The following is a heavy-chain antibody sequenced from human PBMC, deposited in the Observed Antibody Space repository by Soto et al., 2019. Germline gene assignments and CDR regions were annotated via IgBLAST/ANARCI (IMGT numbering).Heavy chain of an antibody. CDR3: ARAEGLTYYDFWSGYYLDFDY. CDR2: TYYRSKWYN. Sequence: SQTLSLTCAISWDSVSRNSAAWNWIRQSPSRGLEWLGRTYYRSKWYNDYAVSVKSRITINPDTSKNQFSLQLNSVTPEDTAVYYCARAEGLTYYDFWSGYYLDFDYWGQGTLVTVSS. V-gene: IGHV6-1*01. D-gene: IGHD3-3*01. J-gene: IGHJ4*02. CDR1: WDSVSRNSAA.